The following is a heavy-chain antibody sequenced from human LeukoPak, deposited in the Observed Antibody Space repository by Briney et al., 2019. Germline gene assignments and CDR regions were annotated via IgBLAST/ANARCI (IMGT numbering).Heavy chain of an antibody. CDR1: GFSFSGSA. CDR3: TRFRNIASLYGMDV. Sequence: AESLRLSCAASGFSFSGSAMRWVRQASGKGLEWVGRIRSKANSYATAYAASVKGRVTISRNDPKNTAYLQMNSLKTEDTAVYYCTRFRNIASLYGMDVWGQGTTVTVSS. J-gene: IGHJ6*02. V-gene: IGHV3-73*01. D-gene: IGHD2/OR15-2a*01. CDR2: IRSKANSYAT.